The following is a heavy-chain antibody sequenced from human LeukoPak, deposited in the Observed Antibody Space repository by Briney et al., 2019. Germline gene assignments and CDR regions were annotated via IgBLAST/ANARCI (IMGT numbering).Heavy chain of an antibody. Sequence: GGSLRLSCAASGFTLSCSAMHWVRQASGKGLEWVGRIIRTANTYATAYAASVNRRFTLSSDASKNTAYLQLHSLPTEDTAVYYCTRLTTTVTACWGQGTLVTVPS. V-gene: IGHV3-73*01. D-gene: IGHD4-11*01. J-gene: IGHJ1*01. CDR3: TRLTTTVTAC. CDR1: GFTLSCSA. CDR2: IIRTANTYAT.